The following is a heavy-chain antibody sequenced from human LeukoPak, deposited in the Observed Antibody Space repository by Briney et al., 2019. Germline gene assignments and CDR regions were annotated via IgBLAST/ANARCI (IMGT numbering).Heavy chain of an antibody. CDR3: ARDRKAVAGNWFDP. D-gene: IGHD6-19*01. Sequence: PGGSLRLSCAASGFTFSDYYMSWIRQAPGKGLEWVSYISSSGSTIYYADSVKGRFTISRDNAKNSLYLQMNSLRAEDTAVYYCARDRKAVAGNWFDPWGQGTLVTVSS. V-gene: IGHV3-11*01. J-gene: IGHJ5*02. CDR2: ISSSGSTI. CDR1: GFTFSDYY.